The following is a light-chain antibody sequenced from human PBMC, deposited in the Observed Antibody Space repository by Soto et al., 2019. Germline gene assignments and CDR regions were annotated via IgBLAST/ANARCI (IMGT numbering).Light chain of an antibody. CDR1: SSNIVAIYD. V-gene: IGLV1-40*01. J-gene: IGLJ3*02. CDR3: QSYDSSLRGWV. CDR2: GNT. Sequence: QSALTQPPSVSGAPGQRVTISCTGSSSNIVAIYDVHWYQQLPGTAPKLLIYGNTNRPSGVPDRFSGSKSGTSASLAITGLQAEDEADYYCQSYDSSLRGWVFGGGTKLTVL.